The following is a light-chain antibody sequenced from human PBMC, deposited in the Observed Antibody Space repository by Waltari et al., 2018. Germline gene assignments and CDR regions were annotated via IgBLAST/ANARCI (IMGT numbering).Light chain of an antibody. CDR2: SAS. Sequence: EIVLTQSPDFQSVTPKEKVTITCRASQSIGRYLHRYQQKPDQSPKLLIESASPCNSGVPSRFSGSGSGTDFTLTISSLEAEDAAAYYCHQSSSFPWTFGQGTKVEIK. CDR3: HQSSSFPWT. V-gene: IGKV6D-21*02. J-gene: IGKJ1*01. CDR1: QSIGRY.